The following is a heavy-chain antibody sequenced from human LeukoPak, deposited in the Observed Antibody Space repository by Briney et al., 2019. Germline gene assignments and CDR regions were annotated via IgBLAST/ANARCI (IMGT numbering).Heavy chain of an antibody. J-gene: IGHJ4*02. D-gene: IGHD6-19*01. CDR1: GGSISSYY. Sequence: SETLSLTCTVSGGSISSYYWSWVRRPPGKGLEWIGYMYYSGSTNYNPSLKSRVTISVDKSKNQFSLKLSSVTAADTAVYYCARHGAGYSSYFDYWGQGTLVTVSS. CDR3: ARHGAGYSSYFDY. V-gene: IGHV4-59*08. CDR2: MYYSGST.